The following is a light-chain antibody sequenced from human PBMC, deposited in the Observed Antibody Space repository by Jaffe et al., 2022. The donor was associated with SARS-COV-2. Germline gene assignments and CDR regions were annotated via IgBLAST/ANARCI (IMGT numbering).Light chain of an antibody. J-gene: IGKJ1*01. Sequence: EIVLTQSPGTLSLSPGERATLSCRASQSVGSSHLAWYQQKPGQAPRLLISAASSRATGIPDRFSGSGSGTDFTLTISRLEPEDSAVYYCQQYRSTPGTFGQGTKVEIK. CDR1: QSVGSSH. CDR2: AAS. V-gene: IGKV3-20*01. CDR3: QQYRSTPGT.